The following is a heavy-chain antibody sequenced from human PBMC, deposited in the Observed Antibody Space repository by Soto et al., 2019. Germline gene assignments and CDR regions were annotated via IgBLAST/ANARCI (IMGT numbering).Heavy chain of an antibody. CDR2: INPSGGST. Sequence: QVQLVQSGAEVKKPGASVKVSCKASGYTFTDYYIHWVRQAPGQGLEWMGMINPSGGSTDYAQKFRGRVTMPRDTSTGTVYMELISLRSEDTAVYYCARPPFPGCINAGCYPFDYWGQGTLVTVSS. CDR3: ARPPFPGCINAGCYPFDY. D-gene: IGHD2-8*01. J-gene: IGHJ4*02. CDR1: GYTFTDYY. V-gene: IGHV1-46*01.